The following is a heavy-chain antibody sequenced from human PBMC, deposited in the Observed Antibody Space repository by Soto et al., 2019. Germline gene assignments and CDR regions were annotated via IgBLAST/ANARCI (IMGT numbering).Heavy chain of an antibody. CDR1: GFTFSSYA. D-gene: IGHD3-3*01. CDR2: ISGSGGST. Sequence: PGGSLRLSCAASGFTFSSYAMSWVRQAPGKGLEWVSAISGSGGSTYYADSVKGRFTISRDNSKNTLYLQMNSPRAEDTAVYYCASYVTIFGVVIRFGWFDPWGQGTLVTVSS. CDR3: ASYVTIFGVVIRFGWFDP. V-gene: IGHV3-23*01. J-gene: IGHJ5*02.